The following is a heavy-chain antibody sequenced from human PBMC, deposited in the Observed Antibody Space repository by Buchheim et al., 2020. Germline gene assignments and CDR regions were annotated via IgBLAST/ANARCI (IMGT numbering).Heavy chain of an antibody. CDR2: INTSNDNA. CDR3: ARRSDYGGQYYFDY. J-gene: IGHJ4*02. CDR1: GYTFTSYA. V-gene: IGHV1-3*04. D-gene: IGHD4-23*01. Sequence: QVQLVQSGAEVKKPGASVKISCKASGYTFTSYAMHWVRQAPGQRLEWMGWINTSNDNAKYSQKFQGRVTISRDTSASTAYMELSSLRSEDTAVYYCARRSDYGGQYYFDYWGQGTL.